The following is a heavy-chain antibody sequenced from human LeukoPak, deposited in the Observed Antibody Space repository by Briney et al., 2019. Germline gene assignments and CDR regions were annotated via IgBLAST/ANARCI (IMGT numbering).Heavy chain of an antibody. D-gene: IGHD3-22*01. Sequence: SETLSLTCAVYGWSFSGYYWSWIRQPPGKGLEWIGSIYYSGSTYYNPSLKSRVTISVDTSKNQFSLKLSSVTAADTAVYYCASGNYYDSSGYYSVRGGDYFDYWGQGTLVTVSS. CDR3: ASGNYYDSSGYYSVRGGDYFDY. CDR1: GWSFSGYY. CDR2: IYYSGST. V-gene: IGHV4-34*01. J-gene: IGHJ4*02.